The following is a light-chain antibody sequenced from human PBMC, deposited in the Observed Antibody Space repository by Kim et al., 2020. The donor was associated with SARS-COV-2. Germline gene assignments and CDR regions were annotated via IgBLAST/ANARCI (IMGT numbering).Light chain of an antibody. CDR1: SLRSYY. CDR2: GKN. Sequence: SVALGQTVRITCQGDSLRSYYATWYQQKPGQAPILVIYGKNNRPSGIPDRFSGSSSGNTASLTISRAQAGDEADYYCQVWDSSTVVFGGGTQLTVL. CDR3: QVWDSSTVV. V-gene: IGLV3-19*01. J-gene: IGLJ2*01.